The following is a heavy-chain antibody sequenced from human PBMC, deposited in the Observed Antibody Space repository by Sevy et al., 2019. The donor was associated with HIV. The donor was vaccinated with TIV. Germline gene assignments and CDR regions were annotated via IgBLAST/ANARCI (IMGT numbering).Heavy chain of an antibody. CDR2: INGNSRYI. J-gene: IGHJ4*02. CDR3: AGVGATTGALTH. CDR1: GFSFSAFT. Sequence: GGSLRLSCSASGFSFSAFTMNWVRQAPGKGLEWVASINGNSRYIYYAESVRGRFTISRDNAQNSVYLQMNSLRAEDTAVYFCAGVGATTGALTHWGQGTLVTVSS. D-gene: IGHD1-26*01. V-gene: IGHV3-21*01.